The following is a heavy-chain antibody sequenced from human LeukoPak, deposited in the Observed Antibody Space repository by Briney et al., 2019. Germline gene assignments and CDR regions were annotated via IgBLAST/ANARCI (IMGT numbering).Heavy chain of an antibody. Sequence: GGSLRLSCAASGFTFSSYWMSWVRQAPGKGLEWVANIKQDGSEKYYVDSVKGRFTISRDNAKNMLYLQMNSLRVEDSAIYYCARDFGGAVDSWGQGTLVTVSS. V-gene: IGHV3-7*01. CDR3: ARDFGGAVDS. J-gene: IGHJ4*02. D-gene: IGHD1-26*01. CDR2: IKQDGSEK. CDR1: GFTFSSYW.